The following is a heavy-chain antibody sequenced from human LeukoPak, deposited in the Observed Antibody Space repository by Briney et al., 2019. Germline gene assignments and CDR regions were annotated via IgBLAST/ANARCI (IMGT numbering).Heavy chain of an antibody. CDR2: IYYSGST. Sequence: KASETLSLTCTVFGGSISSYYWSWIRQPPGKGLEWIGYIYYSGSTNYNPSLKSRVTISVDTSKNQFSLKLSSVTAADTAVYYCATTSSYYGSGSYPHYYYYYMDVWGKGTTVTISS. D-gene: IGHD3-10*01. CDR1: GGSISSYY. V-gene: IGHV4-59*01. J-gene: IGHJ6*03. CDR3: ATTSSYYGSGSYPHYYYYYMDV.